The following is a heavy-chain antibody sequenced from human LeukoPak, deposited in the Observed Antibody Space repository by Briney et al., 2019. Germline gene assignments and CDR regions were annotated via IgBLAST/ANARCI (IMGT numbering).Heavy chain of an antibody. CDR1: GFTFNSYW. CDR3: ATNWNRGAVDY. Sequence: GGSLRLSCAASGFTFNSYWMSWVRQAPGKGLEWVANIKQDGSEKYYVDSVKGRFTISRDNAKNSLYLQMNSLRAEDTAVYYCATNWNRGAVDYWGQGTLVTVSS. V-gene: IGHV3-7*01. CDR2: IKQDGSEK. J-gene: IGHJ4*02. D-gene: IGHD1/OR15-1a*01.